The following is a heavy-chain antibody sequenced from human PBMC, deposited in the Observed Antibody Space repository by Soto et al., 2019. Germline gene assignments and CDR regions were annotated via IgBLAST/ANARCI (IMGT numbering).Heavy chain of an antibody. CDR3: ARAQNQLLWFGEPYFDY. J-gene: IGHJ4*02. D-gene: IGHD3-10*01. CDR1: GFTFSSYG. V-gene: IGHV3-33*01. Sequence: PGGSLRLSCAASGFTFSSYGMHWVRQAPGKGLEWVAVIWYDGSNKYYADSVKGRFTISRDNSKNTLYLQMNSLRAEDTAVYYCARAQNQLLWFGEPYFDYWGQGTLVTVSS. CDR2: IWYDGSNK.